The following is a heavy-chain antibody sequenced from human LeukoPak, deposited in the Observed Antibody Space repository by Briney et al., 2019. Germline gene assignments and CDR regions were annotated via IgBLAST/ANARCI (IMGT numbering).Heavy chain of an antibody. CDR1: GFTFSNYA. V-gene: IGHV3-30-3*01. J-gene: IGHJ4*02. Sequence: GGSLRLSCAASGFTFSNYAMHWVRQAPGKGLEWVAVISYDGSNKYNADSVKGRFTISRDNSKNTLYLQMNSLRAEDTAVYYCAKDVYYYDSSGYHNYWGQGTLVTVSS. D-gene: IGHD3-22*01. CDR2: ISYDGSNK. CDR3: AKDVYYYDSSGYHNY.